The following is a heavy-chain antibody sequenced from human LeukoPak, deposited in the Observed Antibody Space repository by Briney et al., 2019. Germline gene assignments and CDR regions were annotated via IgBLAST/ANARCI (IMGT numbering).Heavy chain of an antibody. CDR2: VSYSGRT. D-gene: IGHD3-22*01. Sequence: PSETLSLTCTVSGASVSSDEYYWHWIRKSPGKGLEWIGFVSYSGRTKYNPSLNSRVTISIDKSKNQVSLKLASVTAADTAMYFCVREASTSYYDSSGYYRQTETFDVWGQGTMVVVSS. V-gene: IGHV4-61*08. CDR3: VREASTSYYDSSGYYRQTETFDV. CDR1: GASVSSDEYY. J-gene: IGHJ3*01.